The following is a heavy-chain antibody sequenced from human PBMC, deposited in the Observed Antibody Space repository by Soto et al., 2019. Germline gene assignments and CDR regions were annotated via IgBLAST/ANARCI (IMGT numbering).Heavy chain of an antibody. D-gene: IGHD1-26*01. CDR1: GFTFSNAW. Sequence: PGGSLRLSCAASGFTFSNAWMNWVRQAPGKGLEWVGRIKSKTDGGTTDYAAPVKGRFTISRDDSKNTLYLQMNSLKTEDTAVYYCTSRVTFGIVGATNAFDIWGQGTMVTVSS. CDR3: TSRVTFGIVGATNAFDI. J-gene: IGHJ3*02. V-gene: IGHV3-15*07. CDR2: IKSKTDGGTT.